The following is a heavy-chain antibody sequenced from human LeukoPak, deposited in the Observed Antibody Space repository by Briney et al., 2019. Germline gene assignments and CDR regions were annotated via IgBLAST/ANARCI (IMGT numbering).Heavy chain of an antibody. CDR3: VRGRRAATILGGLDY. Sequence: ASVKVSCTTSGYTFTNYGISWVRQAPGQGLEWMGWISAYTGNTNYAQKFQGRVTMTTDTSASTAYMELRSLRSDDTAVFYCVRGRRAATILGGLDYWGQGTLVIVSS. CDR1: GYTFTNYG. V-gene: IGHV1-18*01. CDR2: ISAYTGNT. D-gene: IGHD5-12*01. J-gene: IGHJ4*02.